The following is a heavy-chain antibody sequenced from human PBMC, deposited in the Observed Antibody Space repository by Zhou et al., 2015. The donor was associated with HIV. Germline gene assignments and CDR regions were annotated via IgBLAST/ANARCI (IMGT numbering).Heavy chain of an antibody. CDR3: ALPESVGSGSPYYYGMDV. CDR1: GGTFSSYA. J-gene: IGHJ6*02. D-gene: IGHD3-10*01. Sequence: QVQLVQSGAEVKKPGSSVKVSCKASGGTFSSYAISWVRQAPGQGLEWMGGIIPIFGTANYAQKFQGRVTITADESTSTAYMELSSLRSEDTAVYYCALPESVGSGSPYYYGMDVWGQGTTVTVSS. V-gene: IGHV1-69*12. CDR2: IIPIFGTA.